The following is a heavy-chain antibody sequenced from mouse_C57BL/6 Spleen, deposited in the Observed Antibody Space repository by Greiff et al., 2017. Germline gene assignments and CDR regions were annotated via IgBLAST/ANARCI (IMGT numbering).Heavy chain of an antibody. CDR2: IHPNSGST. J-gene: IGHJ2*01. D-gene: IGHD2-4*01. Sequence: QVQLKQPGAELVKPGASVKLSCKASGYTFTSYWMHWVKQRPGQGLEWIGMIHPNSGSTNYNEKFKSKATLTVDKSSSTAYMQLSSLTSEDSAVYYCARGVIMPYYFDGWGQGTTLTLSA. CDR3: ARGVIMPYYFDG. V-gene: IGHV1-64*01. CDR1: GYTFTSYW.